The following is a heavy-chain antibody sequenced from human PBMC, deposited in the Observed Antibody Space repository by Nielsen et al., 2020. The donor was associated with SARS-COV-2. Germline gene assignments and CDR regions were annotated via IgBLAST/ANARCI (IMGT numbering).Heavy chain of an antibody. CDR2: ISYDGSVK. V-gene: IGHV3-30*03. Sequence: GESLKISCEASGFTISRYGMHWVRQAPGKGLEWVTFISYDGSVKYYADSVRGRFAVSRDNADNSLYLEMNSLRDEDTAVYYCARDQDGGAATSNWYFDLWGRGTLVIVSS. CDR3: ARDQDGGAATSNWYFDL. J-gene: IGHJ2*01. D-gene: IGHD6-25*01. CDR1: GFTISRYG.